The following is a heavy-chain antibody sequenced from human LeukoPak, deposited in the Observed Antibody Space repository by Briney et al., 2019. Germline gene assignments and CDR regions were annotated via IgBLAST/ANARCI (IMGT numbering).Heavy chain of an antibody. CDR1: GFTFSSYA. CDR3: AKDRGAPAAIMGDYMDV. D-gene: IGHD2-2*01. Sequence: GGSLRLSCAASGFTFSSYAMSWVRQAPGKGLEWVSGISGSGGSTYYADSVKGRFTISRDNSKNTLYLQMNSLRAEDTAVYYCAKDRGAPAAIMGDYMDVWGKGTTATVSS. V-gene: IGHV3-23*01. CDR2: ISGSGGST. J-gene: IGHJ6*03.